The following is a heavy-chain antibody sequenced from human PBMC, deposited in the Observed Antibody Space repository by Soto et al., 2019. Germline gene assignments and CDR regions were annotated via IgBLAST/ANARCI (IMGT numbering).Heavy chain of an antibody. V-gene: IGHV3-30*18. CDR3: AKLGPEAGLGGMDV. Sequence: QVQLVESGGGVVQPGRSLRLSCAASGFTFSSYGMHRVRQAPGKGLEWVAVISYDGSNKYYADSVKGRFTISRDNSKNTLYLQMNSLRAEDTAVYYCAKLGPEAGLGGMDVWGQGTTVTVSS. D-gene: IGHD5-12*01. CDR2: ISYDGSNK. J-gene: IGHJ6*02. CDR1: GFTFSSYG.